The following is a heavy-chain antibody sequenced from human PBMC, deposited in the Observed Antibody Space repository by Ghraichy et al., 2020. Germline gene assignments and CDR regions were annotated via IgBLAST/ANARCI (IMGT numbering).Heavy chain of an antibody. Sequence: GESLNISCAGSAFTFSNFYINWVRQAPGRGLEWVGLIKTNKDGGTTEYATPAKGRFTISRDESKDTVYLQMNSLQSEDTAVYYCVTERSGSYPNWGQGTLVIVSS. CDR2: IKTNKDGGTT. CDR1: AFTFSNFY. J-gene: IGHJ4*02. CDR3: VTERSGSYPN. V-gene: IGHV3-15*01. D-gene: IGHD1-26*01.